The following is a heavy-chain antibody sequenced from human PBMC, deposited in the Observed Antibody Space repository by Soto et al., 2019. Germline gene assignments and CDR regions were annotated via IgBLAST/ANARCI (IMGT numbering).Heavy chain of an antibody. CDR2: IRVYNGDR. CDR3: ASADYGDEVY. D-gene: IGHD4-17*01. Sequence: QVQLVQSGAEVKKPGASVKVSCKASGLAFSNSRISWVRQAPGQGPEWMGWIRVYNGDRNYSWKFQGRLFMTTDTSTSTAYMARRSLRSDDTAVYFCASADYGDEVYWGQGTLVTVSS. J-gene: IGHJ4*02. V-gene: IGHV1-18*01. CDR1: GLAFSNSR.